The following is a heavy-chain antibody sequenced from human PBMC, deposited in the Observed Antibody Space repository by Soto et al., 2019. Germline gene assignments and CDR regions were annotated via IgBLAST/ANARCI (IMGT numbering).Heavy chain of an antibody. D-gene: IGHD6-13*01. CDR2: ISYDGSNK. J-gene: IGHJ6*02. Sequence: GGSLRLSCAASGFTFSSYAMHWVRQAPGKGLEWVAVISYDGSNKYYADSVKGRFTISRDNSKNTLYLQMNSLRAEDTAVYYCARETGIAAHPADYGMDVWGQGTTVTVSS. CDR3: ARETGIAAHPADYGMDV. CDR1: GFTFSSYA. V-gene: IGHV3-30-3*01.